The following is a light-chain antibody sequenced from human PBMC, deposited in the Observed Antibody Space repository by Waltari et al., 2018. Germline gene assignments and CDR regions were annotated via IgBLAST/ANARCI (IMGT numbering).Light chain of an antibody. J-gene: IGKJ1*01. Sequence: DIVMPHSPLSLPVTPGEPASISCRSSQSLLHSNGYNYLDWYLQKPGQSPQLLIYLGSNRASGVPDRFSGSGSGTDFTLKISRVEAEDVGVYYCMQALQTPRRTFGQGTKVEIK. CDR1: QSLLHSNGYNY. CDR3: MQALQTPRRT. CDR2: LGS. V-gene: IGKV2-28*01.